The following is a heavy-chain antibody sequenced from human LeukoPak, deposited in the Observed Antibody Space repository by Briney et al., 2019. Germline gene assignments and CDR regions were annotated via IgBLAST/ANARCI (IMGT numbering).Heavy chain of an antibody. Sequence: APVKVSCKASGYTFTSYDIHWVRQATGQGLEWMGWMNPNSGNTGYAQKFQGRVTITRSTSISTAYMELSSLRSEDTAVYYCARSTGFEFDYWGQGTLVTVSS. CDR2: MNPNSGNT. CDR3: ARSTGFEFDY. CDR1: GYTFTSYD. J-gene: IGHJ4*02. V-gene: IGHV1-8*03. D-gene: IGHD3-10*01.